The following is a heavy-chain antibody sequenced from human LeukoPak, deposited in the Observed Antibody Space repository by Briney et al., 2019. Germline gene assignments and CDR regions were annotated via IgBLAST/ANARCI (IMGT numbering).Heavy chain of an antibody. J-gene: IGHJ4*02. Sequence: GRSLRLSCAASGFNFSNNLLHWVRQAPGKGLEWVAVSSFDGTKKYCADSVKGRFVISGDNSKNTLYLQMNSLRAEDTAAYYCARVGNSSGWHDAFGYFDSWGQGVLVTVSS. V-gene: IGHV3-30*09. CDR2: SSFDGTKK. CDR1: GFNFSNNL. CDR3: ARVGNSSGWHDAFGYFDS. D-gene: IGHD6-19*01.